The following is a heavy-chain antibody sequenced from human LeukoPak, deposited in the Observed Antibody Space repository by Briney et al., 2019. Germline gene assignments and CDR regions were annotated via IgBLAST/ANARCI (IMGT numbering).Heavy chain of an antibody. J-gene: IGHJ4*02. V-gene: IGHV3-30*02. CDR3: ATFEGYSYGPRFDY. D-gene: IGHD5-18*01. CDR2: IRYDGSNK. CDR1: GFTFSSYG. Sequence: PGGSLRLSCAASGFTFSSYGMHWVRQAPGKGLEWVAFIRYDGSNKYYADSVKGRFTISRDNSKNTLYLQMNSLRAEDTAVYYCATFEGYSYGPRFDYWGQGTLVTVSS.